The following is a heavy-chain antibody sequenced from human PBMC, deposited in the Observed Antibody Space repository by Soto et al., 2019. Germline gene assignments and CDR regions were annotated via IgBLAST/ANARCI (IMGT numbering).Heavy chain of an antibody. D-gene: IGHD6-13*01. Sequence: GGSLRLACAASGFTFSSYGMHWVRQAPGKGLEWVAVIWYDGSNKYYADSVKGRFTISRDNSKNTLYLQMNSLRAEDTAVYYCARGTAGQQLAYYYYYMDVWGKGTTVTVSS. CDR1: GFTFSSYG. V-gene: IGHV3-33*01. CDR3: ARGTAGQQLAYYYYYMDV. J-gene: IGHJ6*03. CDR2: IWYDGSNK.